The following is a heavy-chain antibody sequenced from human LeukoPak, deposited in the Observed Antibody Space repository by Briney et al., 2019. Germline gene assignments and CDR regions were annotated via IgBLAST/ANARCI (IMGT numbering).Heavy chain of an antibody. Sequence: ASVKVSCKASGYTFTSYAMHWVRQAPGQRLEWMGWINAGNGNTKYSQKFQGRVTITRDTSTSTAYMELSSLRSEDTAVYYRARGSYDFWSGYNPTYYYYYGMDVWGQGTTVTVSS. CDR2: INAGNGNT. CDR3: ARGSYDFWSGYNPTYYYYYGMDV. CDR1: GYTFTSYA. V-gene: IGHV1-3*01. J-gene: IGHJ6*02. D-gene: IGHD3-3*01.